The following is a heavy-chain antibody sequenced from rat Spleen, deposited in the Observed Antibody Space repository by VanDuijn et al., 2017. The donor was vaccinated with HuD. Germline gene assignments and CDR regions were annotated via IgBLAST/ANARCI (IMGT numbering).Heavy chain of an antibody. CDR1: GFTFSNYG. Sequence: EVQLVESGGGLVQPGRSLKVSCEASGFTFSNYGMAWVRQAPTKGLEWVATINYDATSTHYRDSVKGRFTISRDNAKSTLFLHMDNLRSEDTATYYGAILCIVAIGNWFSYWGQGTLVTVSS. V-gene: IGHV5-29*01. CDR3: AILCIVAIGNWFSY. J-gene: IGHJ3*01. CDR2: INYDATST. D-gene: IGHD1-2*01.